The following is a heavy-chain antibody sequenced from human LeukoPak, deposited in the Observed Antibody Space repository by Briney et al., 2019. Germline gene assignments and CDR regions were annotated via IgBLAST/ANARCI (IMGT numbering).Heavy chain of an antibody. CDR3: ATSGCYCMDV. CDR1: GGSISSGGYS. CDR2: IYYSGST. V-gene: IGHV4-30-4*07. D-gene: IGHD6-19*01. J-gene: IGHJ6*03. Sequence: SETLSLTCAVSGGSISSGGYSWSWIRQPPGKGLEWIGYIYYSGSTYYNPSLKSRITISVDKSQNQFSLKVNSLTAADTAVYYCATSGCYCMDVWGKGTTVTVSS.